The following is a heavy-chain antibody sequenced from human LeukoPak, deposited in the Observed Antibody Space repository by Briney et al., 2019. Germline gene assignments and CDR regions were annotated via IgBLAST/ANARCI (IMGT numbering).Heavy chain of an antibody. CDR2: IIPILGIA. J-gene: IGHJ4*02. Sequence: GASVKVSCKASGYTFTSYGISWVRQAPGQGLEWMGRIIPILGIANYAQKFQGRVTITADKSTSTAYMELSSLRSEDTAVYYCARDCGGDCYSLHFDYWGQGTLVTVSS. CDR3: ARDCGGDCYSLHFDY. D-gene: IGHD2-21*02. CDR1: GYTFTSYG. V-gene: IGHV1-69*04.